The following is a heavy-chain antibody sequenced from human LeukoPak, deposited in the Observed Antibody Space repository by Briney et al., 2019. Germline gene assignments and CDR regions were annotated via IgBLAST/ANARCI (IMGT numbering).Heavy chain of an antibody. CDR3: ASEFGDTMVRGVIRD. D-gene: IGHD3-10*01. V-gene: IGHV1-69*04. CDR1: GGTFSGYA. CDR2: IIPILGIA. J-gene: IGHJ4*02. Sequence: SVKVSCKASGGTFSGYAISWVRQAPGQGLEWMGRIIPILGIANYAQKFQGRVTITADKSTSTAYMELSSLRSEDTAVYYCASEFGDTMVRGVIRDWGQGTLVTVSS.